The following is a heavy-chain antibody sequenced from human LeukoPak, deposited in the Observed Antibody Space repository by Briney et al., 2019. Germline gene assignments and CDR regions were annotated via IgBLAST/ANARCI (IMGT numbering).Heavy chain of an antibody. CDR3: ARDGAAAYAEYFQH. CDR1: GFTFSSYA. CDR2: ISYDGSNK. Sequence: PGGSLRLSCAASGFTFSSYAMHWVRQAPGKGLEWVAVISYDGSNKYYADSVKGRFTISRDNSKNTLYLQMNSLRAEDTAVYYCARDGAAAYAEYFQHWGQGTLDTVSS. J-gene: IGHJ1*01. D-gene: IGHD6-13*01. V-gene: IGHV3-30-3*01.